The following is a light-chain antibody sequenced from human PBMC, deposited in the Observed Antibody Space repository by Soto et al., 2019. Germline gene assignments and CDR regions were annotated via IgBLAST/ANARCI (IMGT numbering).Light chain of an antibody. CDR2: DAS. Sequence: DVQMTQSPSSLSASVGDTVTLTCRASQHISKFINWYQQKPGKAPKLLIYDASVLETGVPSRFSGSGYGTDITFTITSLQSEDIATYYCQQYDNIPRTFGQGTKVEVK. CDR1: QHISKF. V-gene: IGKV1-33*01. CDR3: QQYDNIPRT. J-gene: IGKJ2*01.